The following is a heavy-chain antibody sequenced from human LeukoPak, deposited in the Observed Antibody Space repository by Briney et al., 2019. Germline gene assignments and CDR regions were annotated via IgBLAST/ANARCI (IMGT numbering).Heavy chain of an antibody. CDR2: ISNSGGAT. V-gene: IGHV3-23*01. D-gene: IGHD2-15*01. Sequence: GGSLRLSCAASGFTFSSYAMSWVRQAPGKGLEWVAAISNSGGATFYSDSGKGRFTIARDNSKNTLYLQMNSLRVDDTAVYYCAQQLGYCSGGTCYFTYWGQGTLVTVSS. J-gene: IGHJ1*01. CDR3: AQQLGYCSGGTCYFTY. CDR1: GFTFSSYA.